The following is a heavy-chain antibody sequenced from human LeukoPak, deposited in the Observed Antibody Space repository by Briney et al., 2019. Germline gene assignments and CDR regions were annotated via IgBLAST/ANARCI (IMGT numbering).Heavy chain of an antibody. CDR1: GGSISSSNW. D-gene: IGHD3-10*01. Sequence: PSGTLSLTCAVSGGSISSSNWWSWVRQPPGKGLEWIGEIYHSGSTNYNPSLKSRVTISVDKSKNQFSLKLSSVTDADTAVYYCASTPGGAYGSGSYYTLDYWGQGTLVTVSS. CDR2: IYHSGST. J-gene: IGHJ4*02. CDR3: ASTPGGAYGSGSYYTLDY. V-gene: IGHV4-4*02.